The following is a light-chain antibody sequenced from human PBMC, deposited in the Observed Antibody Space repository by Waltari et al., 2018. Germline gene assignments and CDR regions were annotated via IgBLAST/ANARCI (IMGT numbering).Light chain of an antibody. Sequence: EIVMTQSPATLSVSPGGRATLSCRASQSVSSNLAWYQQKPGQTPRLLIYGASTRATGIPARFSASGSGTEFTLTISSLQSEDVAVYYCQQYYSTPWTFGQGTKVEIK. J-gene: IGKJ1*01. V-gene: IGKV3-15*01. CDR3: QQYYSTPWT. CDR2: GAS. CDR1: QSVSSN.